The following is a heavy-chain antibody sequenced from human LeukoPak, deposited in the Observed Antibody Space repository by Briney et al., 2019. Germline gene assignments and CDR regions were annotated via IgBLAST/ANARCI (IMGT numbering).Heavy chain of an antibody. CDR3: ARRPYYYDSSGYSPFGAFDI. V-gene: IGHV5-51*01. CDR1: GYSFTSYW. CDR2: IYPGDSDT. D-gene: IGHD3-22*01. J-gene: IGHJ3*02. Sequence: GESLQISCKGSGYSFTSYWIGWVRPMPGKGLEWMGIIYPGDSDTRYSPSFQGQVTISADKSISTAYLQWSSLKASDTAMYYCARRPYYYDSSGYSPFGAFDIWGQGTMVTVSS.